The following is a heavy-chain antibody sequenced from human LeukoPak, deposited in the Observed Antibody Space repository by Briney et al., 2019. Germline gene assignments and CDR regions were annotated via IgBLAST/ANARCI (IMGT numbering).Heavy chain of an antibody. CDR1: GYSFTSHW. CDR3: ARRNAIFFDY. J-gene: IGHJ4*02. CDR2: IYPGDSDT. Sequence: GESLKISCKGSGYSFTSHWIGWVRQMPGKGLEWMGIIYPGDSDTRYSPSFQGQVTMSADKSISTAYLQWSSLKASDTAIYYCARRNAIFFDYLGQGTLVTVSS. D-gene: IGHD3-9*01. V-gene: IGHV5-51*01.